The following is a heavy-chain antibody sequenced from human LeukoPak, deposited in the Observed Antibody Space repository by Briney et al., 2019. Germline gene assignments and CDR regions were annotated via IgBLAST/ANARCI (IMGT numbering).Heavy chain of an antibody. Sequence: ASVKVSCKASGYTFTGYYMHWVLQAPGQGLEWMGWINPNSGGTNYAQKFQGRVTMTRDTSISTAYMELSRLRSDDTAVYYCARIGRGSSGWKTIDYWGQGTLVTVSS. D-gene: IGHD6-19*01. CDR2: INPNSGGT. J-gene: IGHJ4*02. CDR3: ARIGRGSSGWKTIDY. V-gene: IGHV1-2*02. CDR1: GYTFTGYY.